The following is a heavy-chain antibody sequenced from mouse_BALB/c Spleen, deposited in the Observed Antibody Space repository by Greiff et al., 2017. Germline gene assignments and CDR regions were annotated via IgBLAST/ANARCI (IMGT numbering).Heavy chain of an antibody. CDR1: GFTFSSYA. J-gene: IGHJ3*01. D-gene: IGHD1-1*02. CDR2: ISSGGSYT. V-gene: IGHV5-9-3*01. CDR3: ARQDYAVDVSLFAY. Sequence: EVMLVESGGGLVKPGGSLKLSCAASGFTFSSYAMSWVRQTPEKRLEWVATISSGGSYTYYPDSVKGRFTISRDNAKNTLYLQMSSLRSEDTAMYYCARQDYAVDVSLFAYWGQGTLVTVSA.